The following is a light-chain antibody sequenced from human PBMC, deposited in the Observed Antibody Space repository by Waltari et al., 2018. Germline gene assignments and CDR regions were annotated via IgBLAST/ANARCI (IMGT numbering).Light chain of an antibody. V-gene: IGLV6-57*02. J-gene: IGLJ3*02. CDR3: QSYDYSNHVLV. Sequence: NFMLTQPHSVSESPGKTVTISCTGSSGSIASNYVQWYQQRPGSAPIIVIYDDKQRPSGVPDRFSGSSDSSSNSASLTISGLKTEDEADYYCQSYDYSNHVLVFGGGTKLTVL. CDR2: DDK. CDR1: SGSIASNY.